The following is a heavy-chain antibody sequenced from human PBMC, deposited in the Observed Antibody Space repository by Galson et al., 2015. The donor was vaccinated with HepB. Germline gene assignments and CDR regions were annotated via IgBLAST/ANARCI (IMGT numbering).Heavy chain of an antibody. D-gene: IGHD6-13*01. J-gene: IGHJ4*02. CDR3: ARELNSSWYDDSGWVLDY. V-gene: IGHV3-30-3*01. CDR1: GFTFSSYA. Sequence: SLRLSCAASGFTFSSYAMHWVRQAPGKGLEWVAVISYDGSNKYYADSVKGRFTISRDNSKNTLYLQMNSLRAEDTAVYYCARELNSSWYDDSGWVLDYWGQRTLVTVSS. CDR2: ISYDGSNK.